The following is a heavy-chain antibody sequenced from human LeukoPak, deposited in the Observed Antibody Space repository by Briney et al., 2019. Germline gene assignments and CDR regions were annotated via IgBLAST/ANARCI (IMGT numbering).Heavy chain of an antibody. CDR2: IYPGDYHT. Sequence: AESPVISCKGSGYSFTSYWIGWVRQVPGKGLEWMGIIYPGDYHTIYSPSFQGQVTISADKSISTAYLQWSSLRASDTAMYYCARSISGSSRTFDNWGQGALVT. D-gene: IGHD6-13*01. CDR1: GYSFTSYW. J-gene: IGHJ4*02. V-gene: IGHV5-51*01. CDR3: ARSISGSSRTFDN.